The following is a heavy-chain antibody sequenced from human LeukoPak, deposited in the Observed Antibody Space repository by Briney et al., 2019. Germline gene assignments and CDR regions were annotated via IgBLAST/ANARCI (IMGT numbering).Heavy chain of an antibody. CDR3: ARPDEKWEVED. CDR2: IYYSASTST. J-gene: IGHJ4*02. D-gene: IGHD1-26*01. CDR1: GGSISSSDYY. Sequence: SETLSLTCTVSGGSISSSDYYWGWIRQPPGKGLEWIGIIYYSASTSTYYNPSLHILVTISGDTSQNHFSLKVNSVAAADTAVYYCARPDEKWEVEDWGQGPLVTVSS. V-gene: IGHV4-39*01.